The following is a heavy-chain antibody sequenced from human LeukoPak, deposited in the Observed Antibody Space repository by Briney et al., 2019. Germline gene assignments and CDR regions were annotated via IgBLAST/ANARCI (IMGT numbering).Heavy chain of an antibody. CDR3: ARHRGGGSYYQGYFDY. J-gene: IGHJ4*02. Sequence: SETLSLTCTASGGSISSSSSYWGWIRQPPGKGLEWIGSIYYTGSTYYNPSLKSRVTISVDTPKNQFSLKLSSVTDADTAVYYCARHRGGGSYYQGYFDYWGQGTLVTVSS. V-gene: IGHV4-39*01. CDR1: GGSISSSSSY. D-gene: IGHD1-26*01. CDR2: IYYTGST.